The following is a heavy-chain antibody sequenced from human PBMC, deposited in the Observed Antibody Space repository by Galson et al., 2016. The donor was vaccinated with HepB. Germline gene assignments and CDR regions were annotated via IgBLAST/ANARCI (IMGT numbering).Heavy chain of an antibody. J-gene: IGHJ4*02. CDR1: GFTFSGYW. CDR2: IKQDGSEK. V-gene: IGHV3-7*01. CDR3: ASAPAATESDY. Sequence: SLRLSCAASGFTFSGYWMTWVRQAPGKGLEWVANIKQDGSEKNYVDSVKGRFTISRDNAKNFVYLQMNSLRAEDTAMYYCASAPAATESDYWGQGTLVTVSP. D-gene: IGHD6-25*01.